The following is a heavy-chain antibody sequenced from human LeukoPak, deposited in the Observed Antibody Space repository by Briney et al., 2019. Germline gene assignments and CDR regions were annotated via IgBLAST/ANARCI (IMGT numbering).Heavy chain of an antibody. CDR2: ISSSSSYI. D-gene: IGHD1-26*01. CDR3: ARDGLVGATLYYFDY. Sequence: GGSLRLSCAASGFTFSSYSMNWVRQAPGQGLEWISSISSSSSYIYYADSVKGRFTISRDNAKNSLYLQMNSLRAEDTAVYYCARDGLVGATLYYFDYWGQGTLVTVSS. J-gene: IGHJ4*02. V-gene: IGHV3-21*01. CDR1: GFTFSSYS.